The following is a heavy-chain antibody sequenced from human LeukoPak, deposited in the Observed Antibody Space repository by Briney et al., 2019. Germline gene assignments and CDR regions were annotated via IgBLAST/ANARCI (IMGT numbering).Heavy chain of an antibody. Sequence: SETLSLTCTVSGGSISSYYWSWIRQPPGKGLEWIGYIYYSGSTNYNPSLKSRVTISVDTSKNQLSLKLSSVTAADTAVYYCARAVIAVDNWFDPWGQGTLVTVSS. CDR1: GGSISSYY. CDR2: IYYSGST. V-gene: IGHV4-59*08. D-gene: IGHD6-19*01. CDR3: ARAVIAVDNWFDP. J-gene: IGHJ5*02.